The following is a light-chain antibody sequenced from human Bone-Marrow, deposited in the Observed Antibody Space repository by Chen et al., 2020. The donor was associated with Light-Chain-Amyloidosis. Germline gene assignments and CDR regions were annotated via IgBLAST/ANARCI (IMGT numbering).Light chain of an antibody. J-gene: IGLJ3*02. Sequence: SYVLTQPSSVSVAPGQTATIACGGNNIGSTSVHWYQQTPGQAPLLVVYDDSDRPSGIPERLSGSNSGNTATLTISWVEAGDGADYYCQVWDRSSDRPVFGGGTKLTVL. CDR2: DDS. V-gene: IGLV3-21*02. CDR1: NIGSTS. CDR3: QVWDRSSDRPV.